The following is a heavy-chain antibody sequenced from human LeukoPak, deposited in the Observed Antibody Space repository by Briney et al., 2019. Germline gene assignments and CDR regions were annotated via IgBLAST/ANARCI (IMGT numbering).Heavy chain of an antibody. J-gene: IGHJ5*02. CDR1: RYTPTGYY. CDR2: INTKSGGT. V-gene: IGHV1-2*02. D-gene: IGHD2-2*01. CDR3: ARWEGYCSRTSCYKNWFDP. Sequence: ASVNVSCTPSRYTPTGYYMHWVRQAPGRGLEWGGWINTKSGGTDYAPQLKGRVTMNRERSISRASMAPSRLRSDDPAVFYCARWEGYCSRTSCYKNWFDPWGQGTLVTVPS.